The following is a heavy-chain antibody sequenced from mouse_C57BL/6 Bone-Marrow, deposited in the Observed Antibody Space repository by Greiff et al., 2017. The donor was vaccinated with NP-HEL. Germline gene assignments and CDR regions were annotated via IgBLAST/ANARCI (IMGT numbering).Heavy chain of an antibody. CDR1: GYIFTSYW. J-gene: IGHJ4*01. V-gene: IGHV1-53*01. Sequence: QVQLQQPGTELVKPGASAQLSCKVSGYIFTSYWMHWVQQRPGQGLEWVGNINPSNGGSNYNEPFKSKATLTVAKSSSTSYMQLSSLASEDTAIYYCARMDYYGSSIYYYAMDDWGKGTSVTVAS. D-gene: IGHD1-1*01. CDR2: INPSNGGS. CDR3: ARMDYYGSSIYYYAMDD.